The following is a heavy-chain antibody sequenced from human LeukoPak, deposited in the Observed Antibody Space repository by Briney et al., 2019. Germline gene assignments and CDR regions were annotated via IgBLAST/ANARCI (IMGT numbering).Heavy chain of an antibody. D-gene: IGHD5-24*01. CDR3: ASSRGWLQPDY. J-gene: IGHJ4*02. Sequence: TGESLRLSCAASGFTFSSYWMHWVRQAPGKGLVWVSRINSDGSSTSYADSVKGRFTISRDNAKNTLYLQMNSLRAEDTAVYYCASSRGWLQPDYWGQGTLVTVSS. CDR1: GFTFSSYW. V-gene: IGHV3-74*01. CDR2: INSDGSST.